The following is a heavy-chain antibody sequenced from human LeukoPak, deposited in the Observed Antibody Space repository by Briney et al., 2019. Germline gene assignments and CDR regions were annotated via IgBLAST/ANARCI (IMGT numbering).Heavy chain of an antibody. CDR1: GGSVTDYY. V-gene: IGHV4-59*02. J-gene: IGHJ4*02. CDR2: IYYSGST. CDR3: ARAKGDF. Sequence: SETLSLTCTVSGGSVTDYYWSWIRQSPGKGLEWIGYIYYSGSTNYNPSLKSRVTISVDTSKNQFSLKLNSVTAADTAVYYRARAKGDFWGQGILVTVSS.